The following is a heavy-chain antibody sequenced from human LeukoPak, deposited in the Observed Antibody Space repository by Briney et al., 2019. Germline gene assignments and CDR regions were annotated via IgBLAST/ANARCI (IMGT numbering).Heavy chain of an antibody. CDR1: GGTFSRYA. Sequence: GASVKVSCKASGGTFSRYAISWVRQAPGQALEWMGRIIPILGIANYAQKLKGRVTITADKSTSTAYMELSSLRSEDTAVYYCARDHGLYRGYASGDFDNWGQGTLVTVSS. CDR2: IIPILGIA. CDR3: ARDHGLYRGYASGDFDN. D-gene: IGHD5-12*01. J-gene: IGHJ4*02. V-gene: IGHV1-69*10.